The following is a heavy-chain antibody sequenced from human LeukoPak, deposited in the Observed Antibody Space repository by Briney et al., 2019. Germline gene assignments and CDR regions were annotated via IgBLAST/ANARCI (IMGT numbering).Heavy chain of an antibody. CDR2: ISSSSSYI. V-gene: IGHV3-21*04. CDR3: AQDLSYIGLDN. D-gene: IGHD2-15*01. Sequence: GGSLRLPCAASGFTFSSYSMNWVRQAPGKGLEWVSSISSSSSYIYYADSVKGRFTVSRDNSENMLYLQMNSLRAEDTAVYYCAQDLSYIGLDNWGQGTLVTVSS. J-gene: IGHJ4*02. CDR1: GFTFSSYS.